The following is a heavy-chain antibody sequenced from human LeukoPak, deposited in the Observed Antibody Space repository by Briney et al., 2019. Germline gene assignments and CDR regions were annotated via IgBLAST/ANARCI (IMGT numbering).Heavy chain of an antibody. J-gene: IGHJ6*02. D-gene: IGHD2-15*01. CDR1: GFTFSSYP. V-gene: IGHV3-30-3*01. CDR3: ARDRCSGGSCYDYYYYYGMDV. CDR2: IPYDGSNK. Sequence: GGSLRHSCEASGFTFSSYPMHWVGQAPAKGLEGEAVIPYDGSNKYYADSVKGRFTISRDNSKNTLYLQMNSLRDEDTAVYYCARDRCSGGSCYDYYYYYGMDVWGQGTTVTVSS.